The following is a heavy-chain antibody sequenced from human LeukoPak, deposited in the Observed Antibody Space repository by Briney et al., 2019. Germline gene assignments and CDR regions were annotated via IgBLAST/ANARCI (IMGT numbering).Heavy chain of an antibody. CDR3: AREGIRIAAAGTIDY. CDR1: GYTFSNYA. D-gene: IGHD6-13*01. V-gene: IGHV1-18*01. J-gene: IGHJ4*02. Sequence: ASVKVSCKASGYTFSNYAINWVRQAPGQGLEWMGWISTYNGNTNYAQKLQDRVTMTTDTSTSTAYMELRSRRSDDTAMYYCAREGIRIAAAGTIDYWGQGTLVTVSS. CDR2: ISTYNGNT.